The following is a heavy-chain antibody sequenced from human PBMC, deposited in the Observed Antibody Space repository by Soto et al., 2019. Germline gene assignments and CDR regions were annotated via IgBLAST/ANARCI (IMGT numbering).Heavy chain of an antibody. CDR3: ATDLRYDSSGYYSGPPGGRFDY. CDR1: GYTFTSYY. CDR2: INPSGGST. Sequence: QVQLVQSGAEVKKPGASVKVSCKASGYTFTSYYMHWVRQAPGQGLEWMGIINPSGGSTSYEQKFQGRVTMTRDTSTSTVYMELSRLRSEDTAVYYCATDLRYDSSGYYSGPPGGRFDYWGQGTLVTFSS. V-gene: IGHV1-46*01. D-gene: IGHD3-22*01. J-gene: IGHJ4*02.